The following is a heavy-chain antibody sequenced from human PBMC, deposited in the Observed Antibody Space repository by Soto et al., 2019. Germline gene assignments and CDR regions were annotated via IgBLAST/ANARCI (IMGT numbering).Heavy chain of an antibody. D-gene: IGHD3-10*02. CDR3: AAYVVAPDY. CDR1: AFNFNTYA. CDR2: ITGSGTRT. Sequence: EVRLSESGGGLVQPGGSLRLSCAASAFNFNTYAMSWVRQAPGKGLEWVSGITGSGTRTYYADSVKGRFTMSRDNSKNTVYLQMNSLAYDDTAVYYCAAYVVAPDYWGQGTLVTVSS. J-gene: IGHJ4*02. V-gene: IGHV3-23*01.